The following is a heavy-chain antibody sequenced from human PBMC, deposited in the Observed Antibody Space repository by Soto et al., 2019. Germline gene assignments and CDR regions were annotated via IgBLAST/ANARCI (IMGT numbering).Heavy chain of an antibody. Sequence: QVQLQESGPGLVKPSGTLSLTCAVSGGSISSSNWWSWVRQPPGKGLEWIGEIYHSGSTNYNPSLTTRVTISADKSKNQFSLKLSSVTAADTAVYYCARYHVAATLYGMDVWGQGTTVTVSS. CDR1: GGSISSSNW. CDR3: ARYHVAATLYGMDV. J-gene: IGHJ6*02. D-gene: IGHD2-15*01. CDR2: IYHSGST. V-gene: IGHV4-4*02.